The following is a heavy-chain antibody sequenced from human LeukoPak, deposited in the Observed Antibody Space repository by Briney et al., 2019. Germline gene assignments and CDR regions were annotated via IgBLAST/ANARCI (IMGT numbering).Heavy chain of an antibody. J-gene: IGHJ4*02. CDR3: ARDRYYGSGSYYKY. D-gene: IGHD3-10*01. V-gene: IGHV3-48*03. CDR1: GFTFSSYE. CDR2: ISSSGSTI. Sequence: GGSLRLSCAASGFTFSSYEMNWVRQAPGKGLEWVSYISSSGSTIYYADSAKGRFTISRDNAKNSLYLQMNSLRAEDTAVYYCARDRYYGSGSYYKYWGQGTLVTVSS.